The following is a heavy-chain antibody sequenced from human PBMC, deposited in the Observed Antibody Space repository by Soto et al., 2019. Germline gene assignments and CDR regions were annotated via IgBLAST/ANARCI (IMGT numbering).Heavy chain of an antibody. CDR3: ANGRLSTSITVAEFDY. J-gene: IGHJ4*02. V-gene: IGHV3-15*01. CDR2: IKSKTDGGTT. Sequence: SLRLSCAASGFTFSNAWMSWVRQAPGKGLEWVGRIKSKTDGGTTDYAAPVKGRFTLSRDNSKNTAFLQMNSLRAEDTAVYYCANGRLSTSITVAEFDYWGQGTLVTVSS. D-gene: IGHD6-19*01. CDR1: GFTFSNAW.